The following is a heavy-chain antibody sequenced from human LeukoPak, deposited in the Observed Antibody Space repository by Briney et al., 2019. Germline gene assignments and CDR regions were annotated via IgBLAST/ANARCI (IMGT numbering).Heavy chain of an antibody. CDR1: GFTFSSYA. J-gene: IGHJ6*03. Sequence: LGGSLRLSCAASGFTFSSYAMSWVRQAPGKGLEWVSAISGSGGSTYYADSVKGRFTISGDNSKNTLYLQMNSLRAEDTAVYYCAKVGYNVDYYYYMDVWGKGTTVTVSS. CDR3: AKVGYNVDYYYYMDV. V-gene: IGHV3-23*01. CDR2: ISGSGGST. D-gene: IGHD1-14*01.